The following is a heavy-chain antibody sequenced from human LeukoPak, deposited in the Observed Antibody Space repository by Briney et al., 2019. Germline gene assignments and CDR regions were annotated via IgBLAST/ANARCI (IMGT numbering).Heavy chain of an antibody. J-gene: IGHJ3*02. V-gene: IGHV3-23*01. CDR1: GFTFSSFA. Sequence: PGGSLRLSCAASGFTFSSFAMSWVRQAPGKGLEWVSGISGRGERTFYADSVKGRFTISRDNSKITLDLQMNSLRAEDTAVYYCAKEIAGVWIDAFHIWGQGTTVTVSS. CDR3: AKEIAGVWIDAFHI. CDR2: ISGRGERT. D-gene: IGHD3-22*01.